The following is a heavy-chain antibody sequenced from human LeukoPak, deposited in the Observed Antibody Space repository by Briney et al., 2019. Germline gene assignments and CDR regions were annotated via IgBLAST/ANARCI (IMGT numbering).Heavy chain of an antibody. J-gene: IGHJ4*02. Sequence: GGSLRLSCAASGFTVSRSYMTWVRQAPGKGLEWISVIYSGGSTYYADSVKGRFTISRDNSKNLVYLQMNRLRADDTAVYSCARADVAFFYHCGRGSLVTVSS. D-gene: IGHD5-12*01. CDR3: ARADVAFFYH. CDR1: GFTVSRSY. V-gene: IGHV3-53*01. CDR2: IYSGGST.